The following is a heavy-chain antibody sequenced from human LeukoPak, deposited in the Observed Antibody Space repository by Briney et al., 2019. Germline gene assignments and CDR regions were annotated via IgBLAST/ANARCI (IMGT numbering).Heavy chain of an antibody. D-gene: IGHD3-3*01. V-gene: IGHV4-31*03. J-gene: IGHJ4*02. CDR1: GGSISSGGYY. CDR3: ASSPNYDFWSGYYGVYFDY. Sequence: PSRTLSLTCTVSGGSISSGGYYWSWIRQHPGKGLEWIGYIYYSGSTCYNPSLKSRVTISVDTSKNQFSLKLSSVTAAETDVYYCASSPNYDFWSGYYGVYFDYWGQGTLVTVSS. CDR2: IYYSGST.